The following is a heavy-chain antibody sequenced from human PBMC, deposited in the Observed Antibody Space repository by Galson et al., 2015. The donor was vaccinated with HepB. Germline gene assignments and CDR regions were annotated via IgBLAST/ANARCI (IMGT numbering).Heavy chain of an antibody. J-gene: IGHJ4*02. D-gene: IGHD3-3*02. Sequence: SLRLSCAASGFAFSDYYMEWVRQAPGKGLEWVGRVRHKARRYTTDYVASVEGRFTISRDDSKNSLYLQMDSLKTEDTAVYYCSRTLPGIDLDYWGQGTLVTVSS. CDR3: SRTLPGIDLDY. CDR2: VRHKARRYTT. V-gene: IGHV3-72*01. CDR1: GFAFSDYY.